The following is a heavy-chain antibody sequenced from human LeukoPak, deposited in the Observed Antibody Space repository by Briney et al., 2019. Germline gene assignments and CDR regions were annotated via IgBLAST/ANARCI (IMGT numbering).Heavy chain of an antibody. CDR1: GGTFSSYA. CDR2: IIPIFGTA. CDR3: ARAGGYSYGGRAFDI. Sequence: GSSVKVSCKASGGTFSSYAISWVRQAPGQGLEWMGGIIPIFGTANYAKKCQGRVTILADKSTCTAYMELSSLRPEDTAVYYCARAGGYSYGGRAFDIRGQGTMVTVSS. J-gene: IGHJ3*02. D-gene: IGHD5-18*01. V-gene: IGHV1-69*06.